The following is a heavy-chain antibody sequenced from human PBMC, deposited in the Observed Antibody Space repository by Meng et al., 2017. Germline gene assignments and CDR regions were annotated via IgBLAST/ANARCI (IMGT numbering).Heavy chain of an antibody. D-gene: IGHD3-10*01. Sequence: QVRVLQSGAEVKKPGASVKVSCKASGYTFTGYYMHWVLQAPGQGLEWMGRINPNSGGTNYAQKFQGRVTMTRDTSISTAYMELSRLRSDDTAVYYCASELNTYGSGSYAYWGQGTLVTVSS. CDR1: GYTFTGYY. J-gene: IGHJ4*02. CDR2: INPNSGGT. V-gene: IGHV1-2*06. CDR3: ASELNTYGSGSYAY.